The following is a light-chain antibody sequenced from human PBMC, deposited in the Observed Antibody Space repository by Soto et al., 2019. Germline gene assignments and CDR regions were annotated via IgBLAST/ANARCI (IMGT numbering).Light chain of an antibody. Sequence: EIVLTQSPGTLSLSPGERAILSCRVSQTVSSTYLAWYRQKPGQAPRLLIYGASSRATGIPDRFSGSGSGTDFTLTISRLEPEDFAVYYCQQYGSSPRTFGQGTKVEIK. CDR2: GAS. J-gene: IGKJ1*01. CDR3: QQYGSSPRT. V-gene: IGKV3-20*01. CDR1: QTVSSTY.